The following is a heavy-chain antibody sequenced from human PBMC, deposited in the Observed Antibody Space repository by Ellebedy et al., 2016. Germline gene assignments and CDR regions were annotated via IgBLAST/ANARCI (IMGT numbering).Heavy chain of an antibody. CDR2: TEQDGGDS. Sequence: GESLKISXEASGFSLSNFVMTWVRQAPGKGLEWVANTEQDGGDSDYVDSVRGRFTISTDSAKNTLYLQMNSLRVEDTAVYYCARDQDGAGATSDYWGQGTLVTVSS. CDR3: ARDQDGAGATSDY. J-gene: IGHJ4*02. V-gene: IGHV3-7*01. CDR1: GFSLSNFV. D-gene: IGHD1-26*01.